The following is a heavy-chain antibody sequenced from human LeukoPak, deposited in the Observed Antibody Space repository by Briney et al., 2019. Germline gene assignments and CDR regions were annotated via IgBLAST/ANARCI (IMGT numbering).Heavy chain of an antibody. CDR2: ISSSSSYT. V-gene: IGHV3-11*03. Sequence: KTGGSLRLSCAASGFTFSDYYMSWIRQAPGKGLEWVSYISSSSSYTNYADSVKGRFTISRDNAKNSLYLQMNSLRAEDTAVYYCARLPVQLEGVFDYWGQGTLVTVSS. CDR3: ARLPVQLEGVFDY. CDR1: GFTFSDYY. J-gene: IGHJ4*02. D-gene: IGHD1-1*01.